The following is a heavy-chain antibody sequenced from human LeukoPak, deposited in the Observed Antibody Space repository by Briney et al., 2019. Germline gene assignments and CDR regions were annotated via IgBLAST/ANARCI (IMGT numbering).Heavy chain of an antibody. D-gene: IGHD3-9*01. CDR3: TTAHVLRYFDWLYPASFPDY. V-gene: IGHV3-15*01. CDR1: GFTFSNAW. J-gene: IGHJ4*02. CDR2: IKSKTDGGTT. Sequence: PGGSLRLFCAASGFTFSNAWMSWVRQAPGKGLEWVGRIKSKTDGGTTDYAAPVKGRFTISRDDSKNTLYLQMNSLKTEDTAVYYCTTAHVLRYFDWLYPASFPDYWGQGTLVTVSS.